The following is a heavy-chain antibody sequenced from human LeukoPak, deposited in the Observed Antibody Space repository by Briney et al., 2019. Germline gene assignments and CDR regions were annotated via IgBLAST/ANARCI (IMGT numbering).Heavy chain of an antibody. J-gene: IGHJ6*02. CDR3: ARAPAREWFGKMDGHPMINYYYYGMDV. Sequence: SETLSLTCTVSGGSISSYYWSWIRQPPGKGLEWIGYIYYSGSTNYNPSLKSRVTISVDTSKNQFSLKLSSVTAADTAVYYCARAPAREWFGKMDGHPMINYYYYGMDVWGQGTTVTVSS. CDR2: IYYSGST. CDR1: GGSISSYY. D-gene: IGHD3-10*01. V-gene: IGHV4-59*01.